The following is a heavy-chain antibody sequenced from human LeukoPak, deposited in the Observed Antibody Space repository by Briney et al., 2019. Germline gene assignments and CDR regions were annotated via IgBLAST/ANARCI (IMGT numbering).Heavy chain of an antibody. CDR3: ARVGYGMDV. CDR1: GFNFNSHN. Sequence: GGSLRLTCVVSGFNFNSHNMNWVRQAPGKGLEWVSSISSSSSYIYYADSVKGRFTISRDNAKNSLYLQMNSLRAEDTAVYYCARVGYGMDVWGQGTTVTVSS. CDR2: ISSSSSYI. V-gene: IGHV3-21*01. J-gene: IGHJ6*02.